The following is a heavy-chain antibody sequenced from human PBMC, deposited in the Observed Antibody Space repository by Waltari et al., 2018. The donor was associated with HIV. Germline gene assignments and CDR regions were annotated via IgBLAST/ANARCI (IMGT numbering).Heavy chain of an antibody. CDR1: GFTFSIYW. CDR3: AKYSGSYWGAHNWFDP. J-gene: IGHJ5*02. D-gene: IGHD1-26*01. Sequence: EVQLVESGGGLVQPGGSLRLSCAASGFTFSIYWMTWLRQAPGKGLGGGANNKQDGREKHYANSVRGRFTISRDNTKNSLYLQMNSLRAEDTAVYYCAKYSGSYWGAHNWFDPWGQGTLVIVSS. CDR2: NKQDGREK. V-gene: IGHV3-7*01.